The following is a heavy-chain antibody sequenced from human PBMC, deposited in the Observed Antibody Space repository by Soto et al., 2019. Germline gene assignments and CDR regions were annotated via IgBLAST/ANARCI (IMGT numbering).Heavy chain of an antibody. CDR2: MNPNSGNT. Sequence: ASVKVSCKASGYTFTSYDINWVRQATGQGLEWMGWMNPNSGNTGYAQKFQGRVTMTRNTSISTAYMELSSLRSEDTAVYYCARGQNYDDYGDYEGAFDIWGQGTTVTVSS. D-gene: IGHD4-17*01. CDR1: GYTFTSYD. CDR3: ARGQNYDDYGDYEGAFDI. V-gene: IGHV1-8*01. J-gene: IGHJ3*02.